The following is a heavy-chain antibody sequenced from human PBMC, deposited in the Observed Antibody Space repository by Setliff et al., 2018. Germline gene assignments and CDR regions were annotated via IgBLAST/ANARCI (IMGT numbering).Heavy chain of an antibody. D-gene: IGHD5-12*01. J-gene: IGHJ4*02. Sequence: GGSLRLSCAASGFTFNKYWMTWVRQAPGKGLEWVANIDPDGIGKYYVDSVRGRFTISRDNANNTLYLQMNSLRAEDTALYFCAKQKNTGYGQPVDSWGQGVQVTVSS. V-gene: IGHV3-7*03. CDR2: IDPDGIGK. CDR3: AKQKNTGYGQPVDS. CDR1: GFTFNKYW.